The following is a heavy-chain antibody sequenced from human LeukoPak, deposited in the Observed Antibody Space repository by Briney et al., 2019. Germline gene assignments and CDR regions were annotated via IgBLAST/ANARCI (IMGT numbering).Heavy chain of an antibody. J-gene: IGHJ4*02. Sequence: GGSLRLSCAASGFTFSSYWVTWVRQAPGKGLEWVANIKQDGGEKYYVDFVKGRFTISRDNAKNSLHLQMNSLRAEDTAVYYCTRDNPFGGHWGQGTLVTVSS. D-gene: IGHD2-15*01. CDR3: TRDNPFGGH. CDR2: IKQDGGEK. CDR1: GFTFSSYW. V-gene: IGHV3-7*03.